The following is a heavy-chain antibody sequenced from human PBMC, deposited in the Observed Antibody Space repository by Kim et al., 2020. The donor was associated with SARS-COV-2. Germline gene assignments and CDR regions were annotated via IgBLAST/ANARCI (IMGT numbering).Heavy chain of an antibody. V-gene: IGHV4-59*01. D-gene: IGHD5-18*01. CDR1: GGSISSYY. Sequence: SETLSLTCTVSGGSISSYYWSWIRQPPGKGLEWIGYIYYSGSTNYNPSLKSRVTISVDTSKNQFSLKLSSVTAADTAVYYCARAGLDGYHMPLGYFYCYYRVGVWGHGTTGTVS. CDR2: IYYSGST. J-gene: IGHJ6*02. CDR3: ARAGLDGYHMPLGYFYCYYRVGV.